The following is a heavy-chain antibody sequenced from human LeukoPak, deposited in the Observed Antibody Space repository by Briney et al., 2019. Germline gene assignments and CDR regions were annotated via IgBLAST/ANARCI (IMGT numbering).Heavy chain of an antibody. Sequence: SETLSLTCTVSGGSISSYYWSWIRQPPGKGLEWIGYIYYSGSTNYNPSLKSRVTISGDTSKNQFSLKLRSVTAADTAVYYCARDLAPGNSYYYYYYMDVWGKGTTVTVSS. CDR1: GGSISSYY. D-gene: IGHD6-13*01. V-gene: IGHV4-59*01. CDR2: IYYSGST. J-gene: IGHJ6*03. CDR3: ARDLAPGNSYYYYYYMDV.